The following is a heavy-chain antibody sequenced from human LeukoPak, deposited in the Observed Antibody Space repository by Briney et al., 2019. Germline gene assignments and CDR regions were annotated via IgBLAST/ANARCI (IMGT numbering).Heavy chain of an antibody. V-gene: IGHV3-30*04. D-gene: IGHD5-12*01. J-gene: IGHJ6*03. Sequence: GRSLRLSCAASGFTFRSYAMHWVRQAPGKGLEWVAVIKFNRSNKYYADSVKGRFTISRDNSKNTLYLQMNSLRAEDTAVYYSARGSRTIVTAKFARGHYMDVWGKGATVTVSS. CDR1: GFTFRSYA. CDR3: ARGSRTIVTAKFARGHYMDV. CDR2: IKFNRSNK.